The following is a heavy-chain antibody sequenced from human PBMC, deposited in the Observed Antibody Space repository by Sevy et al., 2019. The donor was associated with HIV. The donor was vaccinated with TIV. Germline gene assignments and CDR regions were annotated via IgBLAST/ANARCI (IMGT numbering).Heavy chain of an antibody. Sequence: ASVKVSYKASGYTFTNYYIHWVRQAPGQGLEWMGIINPSGGSTTYAQKFQGRVTMTRDTSTSTVYMQLSSLRSEDTAVYYCARDRYSGYGFDYWVQGTLVTVSS. CDR1: GYTFTNYY. CDR3: ARDRYSGYGFDY. J-gene: IGHJ4*02. V-gene: IGHV1-46*03. D-gene: IGHD5-12*01. CDR2: INPSGGST.